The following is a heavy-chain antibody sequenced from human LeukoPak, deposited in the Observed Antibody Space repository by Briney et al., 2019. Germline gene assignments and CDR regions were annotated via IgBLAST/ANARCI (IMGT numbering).Heavy chain of an antibody. CDR2: IYSGGST. J-gene: IGHJ3*01. V-gene: IGHV3-66*01. CDR3: AGADSVMTTGHAFEF. Sequence: GGSLRLSCAASGFTVSSNYMSWVRQAPGKGLEWVSVIYSGGSTYYADSVKGRFTISRDNSKNTLYLQMNSLRAEDTAVYYCAGADSVMTTGHAFEFWGQGTMVTVSS. D-gene: IGHD4-17*01. CDR1: GFTVSSNY.